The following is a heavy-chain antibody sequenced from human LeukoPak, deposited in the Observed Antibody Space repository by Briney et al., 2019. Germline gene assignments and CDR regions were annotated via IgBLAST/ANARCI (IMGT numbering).Heavy chain of an antibody. CDR3: ARAHSIPPYDFWSGFASNFDY. CDR2: IYTSGST. J-gene: IGHJ4*02. CDR1: GGSLSSYY. Sequence: SETLSLTCTVSGGSLSSYYWSWIRQPAGKGLEWIGRIYTSGSTNYNPSLKSRVTMSVDTSKNQFSLKLSSVTAADTAVYYCARAHSIPPYDFWSGFASNFDYWGQGTLVTVSS. V-gene: IGHV4-4*07. D-gene: IGHD3-3*01.